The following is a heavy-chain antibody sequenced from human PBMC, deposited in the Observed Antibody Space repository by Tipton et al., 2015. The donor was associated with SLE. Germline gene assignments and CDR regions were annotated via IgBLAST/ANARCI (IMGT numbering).Heavy chain of an antibody. D-gene: IGHD6-19*01. CDR2: INHSGST. V-gene: IGHV4-34*01. CDR3: ARGGEAVAGTSYFQH. J-gene: IGHJ1*01. Sequence: LRLSCAVYGGSFSGYYWSWIRQPPGKGLEWIGEINHSGSTKYNPSLKSRVTISVDTSKKQFSLKLSSVTAADTAVYYCARGGEAVAGTSYFQHWGQGTLVTVSS. CDR1: GGSFSGYY.